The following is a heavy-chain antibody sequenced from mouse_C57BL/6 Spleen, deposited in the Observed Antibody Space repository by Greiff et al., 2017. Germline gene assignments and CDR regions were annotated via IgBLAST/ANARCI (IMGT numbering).Heavy chain of an antibody. J-gene: IGHJ4*01. CDR2: IDPSDSET. V-gene: IGHV1-52*01. CDR1: GYTFTSYW. Sequence: VQLQQPGAELVRPGSSVKLSCKASGYTFTSYWMHWVKQRPIQGLEWIGNIDPSDSETHYNQKFKDKATLTVDKSTSTAYMQLSSLTSEDSVVYYGARGYYSNGYYAMDYWGQGTSVTVSS. CDR3: ARGYYSNGYYAMDY. D-gene: IGHD2-5*01.